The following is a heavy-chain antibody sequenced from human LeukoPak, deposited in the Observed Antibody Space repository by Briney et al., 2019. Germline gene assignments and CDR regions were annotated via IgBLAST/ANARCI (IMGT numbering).Heavy chain of an antibody. CDR1: GGSISSSSYY. J-gene: IGHJ4*02. V-gene: IGHV4-39*07. D-gene: IGHD4-23*01. CDR2: IYYSGST. Sequence: PSETLSLTCTVSGGSISSSSYYWGWFRQPPEKGLEWIGNIYYSGSTYYNPSLKSRVTISVDTSKNQFSLKLSSVTAADTAVYYCARGLRWSYFDYWGQGTLVTVSS. CDR3: ARGLRWSYFDY.